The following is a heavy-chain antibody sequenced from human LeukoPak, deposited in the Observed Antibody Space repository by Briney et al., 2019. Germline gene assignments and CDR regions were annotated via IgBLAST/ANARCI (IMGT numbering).Heavy chain of an antibody. V-gene: IGHV3-53*01. CDR1: GFTFSSYA. Sequence: GGSLRLSCAASGFTFSSYAMSWVRQAPGKGLEWVSVIYSGGSTYYADSVKGRFTISRDNSKNTLYLQMNSLRAEDTAVYYCTSSAGLFFDYWGQGTLVTVSS. CDR2: IYSGGST. D-gene: IGHD6-13*01. CDR3: TSSAGLFFDY. J-gene: IGHJ4*02.